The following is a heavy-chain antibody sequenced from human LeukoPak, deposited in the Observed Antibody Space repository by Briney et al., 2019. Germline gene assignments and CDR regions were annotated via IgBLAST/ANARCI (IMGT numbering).Heavy chain of an antibody. CDR2: ISAYNGNT. V-gene: IGHV1-18*01. J-gene: IGHJ4*02. CDR1: GYTFTSYG. Sequence: GASVKVSCTASGYTFTSYGIRWVRQAPGQGLEWMGWISAYNGNTNYAQKLQGRVTMTTDTSTSTAYMELRSLRSDDTAVYYCARAPSTVAPLPLWYWGQGTLVTVSS. CDR3: ARAPSTVAPLPLWY. D-gene: IGHD4-23*01.